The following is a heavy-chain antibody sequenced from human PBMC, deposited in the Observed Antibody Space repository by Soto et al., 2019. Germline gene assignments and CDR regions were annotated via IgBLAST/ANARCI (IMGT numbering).Heavy chain of an antibody. J-gene: IGHJ4*02. D-gene: IGHD5-12*01. Sequence: QVQLVQSGAEVKKPESSVKVSCKAPGGTFSTYAISWVRQAPGQGLEWMGGIIPMFGTANYAQRFQDRVTLTADESTNTVYMELSSLRSEDTAVYFCARGTQLWLRRINNGYSGWGQGTLVTVSS. CDR3: ARGTQLWLRRINNGYSG. CDR2: IIPMFGTA. CDR1: GGTFSTYA. V-gene: IGHV1-69*12.